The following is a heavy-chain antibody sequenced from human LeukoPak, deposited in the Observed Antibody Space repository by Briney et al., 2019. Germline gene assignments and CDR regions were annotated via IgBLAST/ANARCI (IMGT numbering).Heavy chain of an antibody. CDR3: ARAPLSGYCSSTSCYTPVLFDP. Sequence: PSETLSLTCTVSGGSISSYYWSWIRQPPGKGLEWIGYIYYSGSNNYNPSFKSRVTISVDTSKNQFSLKLSSVTAADTAVYYCARAPLSGYCSSTSCYTPVLFDPWGQGTLVTVSS. D-gene: IGHD2-2*02. V-gene: IGHV4-59*01. CDR2: IYYSGSN. J-gene: IGHJ5*02. CDR1: GGSISSYY.